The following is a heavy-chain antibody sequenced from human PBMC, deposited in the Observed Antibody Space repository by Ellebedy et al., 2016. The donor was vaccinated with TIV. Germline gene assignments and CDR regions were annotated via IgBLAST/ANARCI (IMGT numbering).Heavy chain of an antibody. CDR2: IKQDGSEK. CDR1: GFTFSNYW. CDR3: AKQGYEDY. V-gene: IGHV3-7*03. Sequence: PGGSLRLSCAASGFTFSNYWMSWVRQAPGKGLEWVGNIKQDGSEKLYVDSVRGRFTISRDNAKNSVFLQMNSLRAEDTAVYYCAKQGYEDYWGQGTLVTVSS. D-gene: IGHD5-12*01. J-gene: IGHJ4*02.